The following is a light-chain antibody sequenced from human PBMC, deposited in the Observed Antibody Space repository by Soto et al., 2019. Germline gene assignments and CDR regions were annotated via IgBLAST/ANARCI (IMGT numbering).Light chain of an antibody. V-gene: IGLV2-11*01. CDR2: DVS. Sequence: QSALTQPRSVSGSPGQSVTIACTGTNSDIGGYNYVSWYQQHPGKAPKVMIYDVSRRPSGGPDRFSGSKSGNTASLTISGLQAEDEADYYCCSVAAQDNFWVFGGGTKVPVL. CDR3: CSVAAQDNFWV. J-gene: IGLJ3*02. CDR1: NSDIGGYNY.